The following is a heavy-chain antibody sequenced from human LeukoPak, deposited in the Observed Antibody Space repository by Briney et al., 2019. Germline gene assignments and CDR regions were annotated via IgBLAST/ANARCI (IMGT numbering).Heavy chain of an antibody. D-gene: IGHD3-22*01. J-gene: IGHJ4*02. CDR3: AKDSSRFRLSSSGYSDY. CDR2: IGGSGVHT. CDR1: GFTFSSYA. V-gene: IGHV3-23*01. Sequence: HPGGSLRLSCAASGFTFSSYAMSWVRQAPGKGLEWVSAIGGSGVHTYYADSAKGRFTISRDNSKSTLYLQMNSLRAEDTAVYYCAKDSSRFRLSSSGYSDYWGQGTLVTVSS.